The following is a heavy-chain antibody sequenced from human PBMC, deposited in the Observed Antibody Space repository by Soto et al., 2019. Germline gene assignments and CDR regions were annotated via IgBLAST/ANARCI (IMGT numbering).Heavy chain of an antibody. CDR3: ARRPHRRAAPPSSFDL. CDR2: IYYSGKT. J-gene: IGHJ4*02. CDR1: CGSISSNTYY. D-gene: IGHD6-6*01. Sequence: ASETLSLTCTVSCGSISSNTYYWGWIRQPPGKGVEWIGNIYYSGKTYYNPSLKSRATISVDTSKNQFSRRLSXLAAADTAVFCFARRPHRRAAPPSSFDLWGQGTRLTVCS. V-gene: IGHV4-39*01.